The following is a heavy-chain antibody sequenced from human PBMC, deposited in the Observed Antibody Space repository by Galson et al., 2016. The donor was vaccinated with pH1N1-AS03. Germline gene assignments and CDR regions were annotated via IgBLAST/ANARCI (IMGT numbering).Heavy chain of an antibody. Sequence: PLSLTCTVSGASISSSTYYWSWIRQPAGKGLEWIGRGYSSGHTNYNPSLKGRVTISVDTSKNQFSLRLSSVTAADTAFYYCAREDGSTVISKFDYWGQGTLVTVSS. J-gene: IGHJ4*02. CDR3: AREDGSTVISKFDY. CDR2: GYSSGHT. V-gene: IGHV4-61*02. CDR1: GASISSSTYY. D-gene: IGHD5-24*01.